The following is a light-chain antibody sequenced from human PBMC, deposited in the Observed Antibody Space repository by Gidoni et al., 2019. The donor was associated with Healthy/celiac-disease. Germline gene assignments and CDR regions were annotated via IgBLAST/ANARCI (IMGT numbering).Light chain of an antibody. V-gene: IGKV4-1*01. J-gene: IGKJ2*01. CDR2: WAS. CDR3: QQYYSTPPYT. CDR1: QSVLYSSNNKNY. Sequence: DIVMTQSPDSLAVSLGERATINCKSSQSVLYSSNNKNYLAWYQQKPGQPPKLLIYWASTRESGVPDRFSGSGSGTDFTLTISSLQAEDVAVYYCQQYYSTPPYTFGHXTKLEIK.